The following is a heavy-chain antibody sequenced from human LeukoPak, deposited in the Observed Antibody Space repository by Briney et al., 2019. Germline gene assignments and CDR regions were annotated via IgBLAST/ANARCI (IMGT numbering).Heavy chain of an antibody. CDR3: ATGYYYDSSGSYYFDY. D-gene: IGHD3-22*01. CDR1: GYTLTELS. J-gene: IGHJ4*02. V-gene: IGHV1-24*01. CDR2: FDPEDGET. Sequence: ASVKVSCKVSGYTLTELSMHWVRQAPGKGLEWMGGFDPEDGETIYAQKFQGRVTVTEDTSTDTAYMELSSLRSEDTAVYYCATGYYYDSSGSYYFDYWGQGTLVTVSS.